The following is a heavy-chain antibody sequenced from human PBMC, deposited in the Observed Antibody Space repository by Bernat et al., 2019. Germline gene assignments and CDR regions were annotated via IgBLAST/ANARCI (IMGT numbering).Heavy chain of an antibody. CDR1: GFTVSSNY. V-gene: IGHV3-53*04. J-gene: IGHJ6*02. D-gene: IGHD2-2*01. CDR3: ARDSPYCSSTSCYGYYYYGMDV. Sequence: EVQLVESGGGLVQPGGSLRLSCAASGFTVSSNYMSWVRQAPGKGLVCVSVIYSGGSTYYADSVKGRFTISRHNSKNTLYLQMNSLRAEDTAVYYCARDSPYCSSTSCYGYYYYGMDVWGQGTTVTVSS. CDR2: IYSGGST.